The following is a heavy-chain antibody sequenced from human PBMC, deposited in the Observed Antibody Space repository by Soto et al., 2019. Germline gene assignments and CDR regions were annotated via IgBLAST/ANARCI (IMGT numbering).Heavy chain of an antibody. CDR3: ARDEGSHGFDS. CDR2: VSGYNGNT. V-gene: IGHV1-18*04. D-gene: IGHD6-19*01. J-gene: IGHJ4*02. Sequence: VQSGAEVKKPGASVRVSCKASGYTFTNYGISWVRQAPGQGLEWMGWVSGYNGNTNYAQKLRGRVTMTTDTSTSTAYMELTTLRSDDTAVYYCARDEGSHGFDSWGQGTLVTVSS. CDR1: GYTFTNYG.